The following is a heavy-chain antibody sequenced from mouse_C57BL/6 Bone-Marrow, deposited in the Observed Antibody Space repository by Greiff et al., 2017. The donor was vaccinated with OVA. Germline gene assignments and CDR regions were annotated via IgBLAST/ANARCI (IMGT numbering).Heavy chain of an antibody. CDR1: GYTFTSYW. J-gene: IGHJ2*01. D-gene: IGHD3-2*02. CDR2: INPSNGGT. V-gene: IGHV1-53*01. CDR3: AREDSSGYVNYFDY. Sequence: QVQLQQPGTELVKPGASVKLSCKASGYTFTSYWMHWVKQRPGQGLEWIGNINPSNGGTNYNEKFKSKATLTVDKSSSTAYMKLSSLTSEDSAVYYCAREDSSGYVNYFDYWGQGTTLTVSS.